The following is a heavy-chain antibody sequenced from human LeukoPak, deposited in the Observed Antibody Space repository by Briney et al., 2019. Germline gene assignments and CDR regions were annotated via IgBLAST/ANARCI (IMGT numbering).Heavy chain of an antibody. Sequence: GGSLRLSCAASGFTFSSYWMHWVRQAPGKGLVWVSRINSDGSSTIYADSVKGRVTIPRDNAKNTLYLQMNSLRAEDTAVYYCARVRYFDFFDYWGQGTLVTVSS. CDR2: INSDGSST. D-gene: IGHD3-9*01. V-gene: IGHV3-74*01. J-gene: IGHJ4*02. CDR1: GFTFSSYW. CDR3: ARVRYFDFFDY.